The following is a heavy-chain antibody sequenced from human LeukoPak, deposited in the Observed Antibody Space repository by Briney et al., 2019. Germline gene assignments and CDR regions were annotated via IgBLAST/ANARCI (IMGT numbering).Heavy chain of an antibody. J-gene: IGHJ4*02. CDR3: AKVDSGWFRFDY. V-gene: IGHV3-23*01. CDR2: IGASGRNT. CDR1: GFTFSSYA. D-gene: IGHD6-19*01. Sequence: GRSLRLSCAASGFTFSSYAMSWVRQAPGKGLDWVSAIGASGRNTYYADSVKGRFTISRDNSKNTLYLQMNSLRAEDTAVYYCAKVDSGWFRFDYWGQGTLVTVSS.